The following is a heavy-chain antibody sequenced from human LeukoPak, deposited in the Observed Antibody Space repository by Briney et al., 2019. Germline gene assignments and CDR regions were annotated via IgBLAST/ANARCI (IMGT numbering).Heavy chain of an antibody. V-gene: IGHV3-21*01. D-gene: IGHD6-13*01. Sequence: GGSLRLSCAASGFTFSSYSMNRVRQAPGKGLEWVSSISSSSSYIYYADSVKGRFTISRDNAKNSLYLQMNSLRAEDTAVYYCARVRIAAAPPPYYFDYWGQGTLVTVSS. CDR2: ISSSSSYI. J-gene: IGHJ4*02. CDR1: GFTFSSYS. CDR3: ARVRIAAAPPPYYFDY.